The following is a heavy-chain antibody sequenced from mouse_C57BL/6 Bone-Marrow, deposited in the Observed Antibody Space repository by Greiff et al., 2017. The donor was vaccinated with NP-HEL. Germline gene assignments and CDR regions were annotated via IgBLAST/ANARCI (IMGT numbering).Heavy chain of an antibody. J-gene: IGHJ4*01. V-gene: IGHV1-7*01. CDR1: GYTFTSYW. CDR3: ARFHVNYVRYYAMDY. CDR2: INPRSGYT. D-gene: IGHD2-1*01. Sequence: QVQLQQSGAELAKPGASVKLSCKASGYTFTSYWMHWVKQRPGQGLEWLGYINPRSGYTKYNQKLKDKATLTADKSSSTAYMQLISLTYEDSAVYYCARFHVNYVRYYAMDYWGQGTSVTVSS.